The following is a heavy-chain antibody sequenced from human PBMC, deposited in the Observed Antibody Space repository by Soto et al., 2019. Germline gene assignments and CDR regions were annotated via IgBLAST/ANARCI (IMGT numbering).Heavy chain of an antibody. CDR3: ARGPIYDILTGQFDY. Sequence: HVQLVESGGGVVQPGRSLRLSCAASGFTFSSYGMHWVRQAPGKGLEWVAVIWYDGSNKYYADSVKGRFTISRDNSKNTLYLQMNSLRAEDTAVYYCARGPIYDILTGQFDYWGQGTLVTVSS. D-gene: IGHD3-9*01. CDR2: IWYDGSNK. V-gene: IGHV3-33*01. J-gene: IGHJ4*02. CDR1: GFTFSSYG.